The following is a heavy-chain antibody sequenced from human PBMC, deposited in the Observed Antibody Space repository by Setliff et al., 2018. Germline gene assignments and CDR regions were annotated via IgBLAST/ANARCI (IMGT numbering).Heavy chain of an antibody. J-gene: IGHJ3*02. V-gene: IGHV5-51*01. CDR1: GYSFTSYW. Sequence: PGESLTISCKGSGYSFTSYWIGWVRQMPGKGLEWMGIIYPGDSDTRYSPSFQGQVTISADKSIGTAYLQWSSLKASDTAMHYCARQAVAGNDAFDIWGQGTMVTVSS. D-gene: IGHD6-19*01. CDR3: ARQAVAGNDAFDI. CDR2: IYPGDSDT.